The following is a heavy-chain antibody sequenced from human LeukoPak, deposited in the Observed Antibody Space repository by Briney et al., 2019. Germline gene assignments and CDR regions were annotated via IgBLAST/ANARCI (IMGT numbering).Heavy chain of an antibody. V-gene: IGHV3-30*02. Sequence: GGSLRLSCAASGFTFSSYGMHWVRQAPGKVLEWVAFIRNDGSNKYYADSVKGRFTISRDNSKNTLYLQMNSLRVEDTAVYYCAKSWNYYDSSGDDALDIWGQGTMVTVSS. D-gene: IGHD3-22*01. CDR3: AKSWNYYDSSGDDALDI. CDR2: IRNDGSNK. CDR1: GFTFSSYG. J-gene: IGHJ3*02.